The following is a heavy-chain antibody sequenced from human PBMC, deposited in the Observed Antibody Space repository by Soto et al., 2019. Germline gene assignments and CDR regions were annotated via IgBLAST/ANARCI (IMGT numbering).Heavy chain of an antibody. CDR3: AKVNYYGSGSYLFFDY. V-gene: IGHV3-23*01. Sequence: GGSLKLSSAASGFTFNSYAMSWVRQAQGKGLEWVSAISGSGGSTYYADSVKGRFTISRDNSKNTLYLQMNSLRAEDTAVYYCAKVNYYGSGSYLFFDYWGQGTLVTVSS. J-gene: IGHJ4*02. CDR1: GFTFNSYA. CDR2: ISGSGGST. D-gene: IGHD3-10*01.